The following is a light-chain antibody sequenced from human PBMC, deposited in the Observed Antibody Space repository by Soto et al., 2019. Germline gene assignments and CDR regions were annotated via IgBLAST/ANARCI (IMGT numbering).Light chain of an antibody. CDR1: QSISTE. CDR2: SAS. J-gene: IGKJ2*01. CDR3: QQGNNWPLT. Sequence: EIAMTQSPATLSVSPGERATLSCRASQSISTELAWYQQIPGQPPRLLIYSASTRATGVPARFTGSGSGSECTLTIVGLQSEDYAIYYCQQGNNWPLTFGKGTRLEI. V-gene: IGKV3-15*01.